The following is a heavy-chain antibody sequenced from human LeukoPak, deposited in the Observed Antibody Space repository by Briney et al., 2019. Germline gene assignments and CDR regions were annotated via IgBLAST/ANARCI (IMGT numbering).Heavy chain of an antibody. CDR2: MNPDSGNT. V-gene: IGHV1-8*01. CDR1: GYTFTSYD. Sequence: ASVKVSCKASGYTFTSYDINWVRQATGQGLEWMGWMNPDSGNTGYAQKFQGRVTMTRNTSISTAYMELSSLRSEDTAVYYCARDPGSGTDYYYYYMDVWGKGTTVTVSS. J-gene: IGHJ6*03. D-gene: IGHD1-1*01. CDR3: ARDPGSGTDYYYYYMDV.